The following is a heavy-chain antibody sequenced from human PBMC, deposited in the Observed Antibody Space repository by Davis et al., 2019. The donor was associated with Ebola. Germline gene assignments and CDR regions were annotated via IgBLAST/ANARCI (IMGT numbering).Heavy chain of an antibody. CDR1: VYTFTSYA. Sequence: ASVTVSCKASVYTFTSYAMHWVRQAPGQRLEWMGWINAGNGNTKYSQKFQGRVTMTRDTSTSTVYMELSSLRSEDTAVYYCASGVTVTGGDWGQGTLVTVSS. CDR2: INAGNGNT. V-gene: IGHV1-3*01. J-gene: IGHJ4*02. CDR3: ASGVTVTGGD. D-gene: IGHD4-17*01.